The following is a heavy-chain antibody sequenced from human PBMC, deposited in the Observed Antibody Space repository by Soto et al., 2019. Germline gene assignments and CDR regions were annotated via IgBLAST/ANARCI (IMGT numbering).Heavy chain of an antibody. CDR1: GYTFTSYG. CDR2: ISAYNGNT. V-gene: IGHV1-18*01. J-gene: IGHJ3*02. Sequence: ASVKVSCKASGYTFTSYGISWVRQAPGQGLEWMGWISAYNGNTNYAQKLQGRVTMTTDTSTSTAYMELRSLGSDDTAVYYCARDNVVVVVAATSAFDIWGQGTMVTVSS. D-gene: IGHD2-15*01. CDR3: ARDNVVVVVAATSAFDI.